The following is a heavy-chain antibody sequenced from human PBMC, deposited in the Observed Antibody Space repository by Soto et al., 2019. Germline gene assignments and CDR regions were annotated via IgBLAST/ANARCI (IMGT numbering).Heavy chain of an antibody. CDR1: GGSISSGGYY. V-gene: IGHV4-31*03. D-gene: IGHD6-19*01. Sequence: PSETLSLTCTVSGGSISSGGYYWSWIRQHPGKGLEWIGYIYYSGSTYYNPSLKSRVTISVDTSKNQFSLKLSSVTAAETAVYYCARRYSSGFDYWGQGTLVTVSS. J-gene: IGHJ4*02. CDR3: ARRYSSGFDY. CDR2: IYYSGST.